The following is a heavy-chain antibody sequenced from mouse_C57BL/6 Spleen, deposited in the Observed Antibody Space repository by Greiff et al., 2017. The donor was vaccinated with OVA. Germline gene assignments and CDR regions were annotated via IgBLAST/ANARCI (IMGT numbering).Heavy chain of an antibody. CDR3: TYYDGASSSWFAY. CDR1: GFNIKDDY. Sequence: VHVKQSGAELVRPGASVKLSCTASGFNIKDDYMHWVKQRPEQGLEWIGWIDPENGDTEYASKFQGKATITADTSSNTAYLQLSSLTSEDTAVYYCTYYDGASSSWFAYWGQGTLVTVSA. V-gene: IGHV14-4*01. D-gene: IGHD1-1*01. J-gene: IGHJ3*01. CDR2: IDPENGDT.